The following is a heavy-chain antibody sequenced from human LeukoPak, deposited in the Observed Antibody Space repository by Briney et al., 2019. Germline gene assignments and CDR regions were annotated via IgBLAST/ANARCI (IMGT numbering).Heavy chain of an antibody. Sequence: PGWSLRLSFAASGFTFSSYGMHWVRQASGKGLKWVTDIWYDESNKYYAASVKRRFTISRDNSKNTLYMQMNSLRAEDTAVYYCARGTTDFDYWGQGTLVTVSS. J-gene: IGHJ4*02. CDR2: IWYDESNK. CDR3: ARGTTDFDY. CDR1: GFTFSSYG. D-gene: IGHD1-1*01. V-gene: IGHV3-33*01.